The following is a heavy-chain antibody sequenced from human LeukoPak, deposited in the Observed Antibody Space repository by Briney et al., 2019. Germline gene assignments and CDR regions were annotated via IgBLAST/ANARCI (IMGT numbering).Heavy chain of an antibody. CDR3: AKDISDSSGYYYVSPGGANY. CDR2: ISGGGGST. Sequence: GGSLRLSCAASGFTFDDYAIHWVRQAPGKGLEWVSLISGGGGSTYYADSVKGRFTISRDNSKNSLYLQMNSLRTEDTALYYCAKDISDSSGYYYVSPGGANYWGQGTLVTVSS. D-gene: IGHD3-22*01. J-gene: IGHJ4*02. CDR1: GFTFDDYA. V-gene: IGHV3-43*02.